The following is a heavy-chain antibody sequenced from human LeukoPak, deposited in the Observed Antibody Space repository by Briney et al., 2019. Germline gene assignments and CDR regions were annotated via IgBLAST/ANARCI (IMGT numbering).Heavy chain of an antibody. V-gene: IGHV4-59*01. CDR1: GGSFSGYY. D-gene: IGHD1-1*01. CDR3: ARDLGRSSGGLPGRRPTGSQNWFDP. J-gene: IGHJ5*02. Sequence: SETLSLTCAVYGGSFSGYYWSWIRQPTGKGLEWIGYIYYSGSTNYNPSLKSRVTISVDTSKNQFSLKLSSVTAADTAVYYCARDLGRSSGGLPGRRPTGSQNWFDPWGQGTLVTVSS. CDR2: IYYSGST.